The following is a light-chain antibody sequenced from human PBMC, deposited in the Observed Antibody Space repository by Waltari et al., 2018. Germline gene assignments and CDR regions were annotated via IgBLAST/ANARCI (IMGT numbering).Light chain of an antibody. CDR1: SLRTSY. V-gene: IGLV3-19*01. CDR2: GKD. Sequence: SSELTQDPAVSVALGQTIRFTCQGDSLRTSYASWYQVKPGQAPVIVIYGKDRRPSGIPDRISGYSSGTTSSLTISGAQAEDEADYYCSSRNGRANEVVFAGGTKVTVL. CDR3: SSRNGRANEVV. J-gene: IGLJ3*02.